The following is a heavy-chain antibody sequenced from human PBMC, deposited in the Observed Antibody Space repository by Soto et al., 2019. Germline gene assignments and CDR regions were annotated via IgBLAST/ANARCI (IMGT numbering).Heavy chain of an antibody. CDR3: ARGNGIYRGSPDY. V-gene: IGHV1-8*01. CDR2: MNPNSGNT. Sequence: QVQLVQSGAEVKKPGASEKVSCKASGYTFTSYDINWVRQASGQGLEWMGWMNPNSGNTAYAQKFQGRVTMTRDTSLSTAYMELSTLRSEDTAVYYCARGNGIYRGSPDYWGQGTLVTVSS. CDR1: GYTFTSYD. J-gene: IGHJ4*02. D-gene: IGHD5-12*01.